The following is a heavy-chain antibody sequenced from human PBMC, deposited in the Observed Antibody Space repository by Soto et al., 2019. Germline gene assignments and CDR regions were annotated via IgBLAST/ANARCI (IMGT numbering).Heavy chain of an antibody. J-gene: IGHJ5*01. CDR1: GFTFSSHW. D-gene: IGHD1-7*01. CDR2: INGDGSRT. CDR3: AGAPGLSRISGPILWA. Sequence: GGSLRLSCAASGFTFSSHWMHWVRQAPGKGLVWVSRINGDGSRTSYADSVKGRFTISRGNAKNMLYLQVNILRADDTAVYYCAGAPGLSRISGPILWAWGQGTLVTVS. V-gene: IGHV3-74*01.